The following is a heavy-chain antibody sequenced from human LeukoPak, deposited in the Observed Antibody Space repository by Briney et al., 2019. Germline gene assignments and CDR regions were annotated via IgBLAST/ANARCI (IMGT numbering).Heavy chain of an antibody. V-gene: IGHV4-59*01. J-gene: IGHJ6*02. D-gene: IGHD2-15*01. Sequence: SETLSLTCTVSGGSIRSYYWSWIRQPPGKGLEWIGYVYYSGSTNYNPSLKSRATISVDTSKNQFSLKLSSVTAADTAVYYCARDRVVVGANNYYYGMDVWGQGTTVTVSS. CDR2: VYYSGST. CDR1: GGSIRSYY. CDR3: ARDRVVVGANNYYYGMDV.